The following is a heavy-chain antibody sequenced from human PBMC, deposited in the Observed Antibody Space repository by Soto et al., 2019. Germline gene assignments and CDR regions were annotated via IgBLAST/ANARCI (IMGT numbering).Heavy chain of an antibody. D-gene: IGHD6-13*01. CDR1: GFTFDDYA. CDR2: ISWNRGSI. J-gene: IGHJ6*02. CDR3: AKDIRIAAADDYYYYGMDV. Sequence: EVQLVESGGGLVQPGRSLRLSCAASGFTFDDYAMHWVRQAPGKGLEWVSGISWNRGSIGYADSVKGRFTISRDNAKNSLYLQMNSLRAEDTALYYCAKDIRIAAADDYYYYGMDVWGQGTTVTVSS. V-gene: IGHV3-9*01.